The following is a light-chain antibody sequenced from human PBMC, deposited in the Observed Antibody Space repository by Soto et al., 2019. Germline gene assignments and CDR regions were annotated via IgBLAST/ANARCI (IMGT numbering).Light chain of an antibody. CDR1: QSLLHSNGYNY. CDR3: MQALQPPWT. Sequence: DIVMTQSPLSLPVTPGEPASISCRSSQSLLHSNGYNYLDWYLQKPGQSPQLLIYLGSNRASGVADRFSGSGSGTYFTPKISRVEAEDVGVYYCMQALQPPWTFGQGTKVEIK. CDR2: LGS. V-gene: IGKV2-28*01. J-gene: IGKJ1*01.